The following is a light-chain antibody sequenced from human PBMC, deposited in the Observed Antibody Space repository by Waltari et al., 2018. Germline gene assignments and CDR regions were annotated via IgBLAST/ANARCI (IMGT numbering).Light chain of an antibody. CDR3: QHYHTLPLT. Sequence: DIQMTQSPSSMYASVGDRVTITCRASQVISNDLAWYQQRPGEIPKLLIYEAYSLQNGIPFRFSGSGSGTDFTLTIISLQSDDFASYYCQHYHTLPLTFGGGTKVEIK. J-gene: IGKJ4*01. V-gene: IGKV1-27*01. CDR1: QVISND. CDR2: EAY.